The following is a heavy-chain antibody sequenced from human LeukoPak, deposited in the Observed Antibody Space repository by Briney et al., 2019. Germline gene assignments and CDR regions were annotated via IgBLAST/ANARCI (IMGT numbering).Heavy chain of an antibody. CDR3: ARTITFGGVIVDAFDI. D-gene: IGHD3-16*02. CDR1: GGSISSGSYY. Sequence: SETLSLTCTVSGGSISSGSYYWRWIRQPAGKGLEWIGRIYTSGSTNYNPSLKSRVTISVDTSKNQFSLKLSSVTAADTAVYYCARTITFGGVIVDAFDIWGQGTMVTVSS. CDR2: IYTSGST. V-gene: IGHV4-61*02. J-gene: IGHJ3*02.